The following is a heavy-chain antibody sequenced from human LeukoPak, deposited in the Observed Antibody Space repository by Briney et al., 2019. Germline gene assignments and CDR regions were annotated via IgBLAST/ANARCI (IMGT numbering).Heavy chain of an antibody. D-gene: IGHD3-10*01. Sequence: GGSLRLSCAASGFTFSDHHMDWVRQAPGKGLEWVGRTRNKANSYTTEYAASVKGRFTISRDDSKNSLYLQMNSLKTEDTAVYYCTGNYYGSGSYADFDYWGQGTLVTVSS. CDR2: TRNKANSYTT. CDR3: TGNYYGSGSYADFDY. CDR1: GFTFSDHH. J-gene: IGHJ4*02. V-gene: IGHV3-72*01.